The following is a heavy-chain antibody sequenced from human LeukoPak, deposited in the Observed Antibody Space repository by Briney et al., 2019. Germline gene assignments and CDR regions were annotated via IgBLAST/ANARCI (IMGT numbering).Heavy chain of an antibody. Sequence: GGSLRLSCAASGFTFSSYAMHWVRQAPGKGLEWVAVISYDGSNKYYADSVKGRFTISRDNSKNTLYLQMNSLRAEDTAVYYCARDGSGSYRVYYYYYMDVWGKGTTVTVSS. J-gene: IGHJ6*03. CDR1: GFTFSSYA. D-gene: IGHD3-10*01. V-gene: IGHV3-30*04. CDR2: ISYDGSNK. CDR3: ARDGSGSYRVYYYYYMDV.